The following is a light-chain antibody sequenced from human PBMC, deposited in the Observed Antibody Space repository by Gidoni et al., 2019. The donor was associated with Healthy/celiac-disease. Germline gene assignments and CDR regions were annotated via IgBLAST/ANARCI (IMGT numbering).Light chain of an antibody. J-gene: IGKJ4*01. CDR2: DTS. V-gene: IGKV3-20*01. CDR3: QQYGASPLT. CDR1: QPVSRNF. Sequence: DIILTQSPGTLSVSPGERATLFCRATQPVSRNFLAWYQQKPGQPPRLLIYDTSRRATGVPDRFSGSGSGTDVSLLISRLQTEDSALYYCQQYGASPLTFGGGTRVEI.